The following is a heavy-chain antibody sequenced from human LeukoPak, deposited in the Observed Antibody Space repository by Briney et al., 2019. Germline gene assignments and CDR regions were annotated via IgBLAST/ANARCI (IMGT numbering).Heavy chain of an antibody. V-gene: IGHV3-43*02. CDR1: GFAFHAFD. D-gene: IGHD5/OR15-5a*01. CDR2: INRDGGKT. Sequence: PGGSLRLSFPGSGFAFHAFDMQWLRQAPAKGLDWVSFINRDGGKTYYADSVRGRFTIARDNSKTSLYLQMNSLRTEDTAFYYCSTWAFYHSLDVWGQGTTVTVSS. J-gene: IGHJ6*02. CDR3: STWAFYHSLDV.